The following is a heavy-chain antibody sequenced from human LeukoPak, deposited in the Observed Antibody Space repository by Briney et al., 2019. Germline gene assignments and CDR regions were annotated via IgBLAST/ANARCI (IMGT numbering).Heavy chain of an antibody. CDR2: IKQDGSEK. J-gene: IGHJ4*02. D-gene: IGHD3-10*01. V-gene: IGHV3-7*01. CDR1: GFTFSSYW. CDR3: ARGLLWFGESEDY. Sequence: GGSLRLSCAASGFTFSSYWMSWVRQAPGKGLEWVANIKQDGSEKYYVDSVKGRFTISRDNAKNSLYLQMNSLRAEDTAVYCCARGLLWFGESEDYWGQGTLVTVSS.